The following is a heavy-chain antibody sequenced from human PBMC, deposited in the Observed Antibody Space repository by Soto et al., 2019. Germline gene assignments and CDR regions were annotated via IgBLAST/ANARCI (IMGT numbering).Heavy chain of an antibody. J-gene: IGHJ4*02. CDR2: IHSTGSS. V-gene: IGHV4-59*01. Sequence: SETLSLTCTVSGDSLSSSYWGWILQPPGKGLEWIGYIHSTGSSNSNPSLKSRVTMSLDTSKTQFSLKLNSVTTADTAVYYCARSCSGHKCLDYWGQGTLVTVSS. D-gene: IGHD2-15*01. CDR3: ARSCSGHKCLDY. CDR1: GDSLSSSY.